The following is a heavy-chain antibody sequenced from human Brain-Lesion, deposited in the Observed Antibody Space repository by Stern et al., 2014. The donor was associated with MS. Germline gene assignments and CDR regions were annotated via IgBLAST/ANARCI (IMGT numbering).Heavy chain of an antibody. D-gene: IGHD2-2*01. Sequence: QLQLQESGPGLVKPSQTLSLSCTVSGGSISSGGYYWSWIRQPAGKGLEWIGRIFNRGSTSYNPALKDRVPISIDTSKNQFSLRLNSMTAADTAVYYCARGRVVPGFQYYATDVWGQGTTVIVSS. J-gene: IGHJ6*02. CDR3: ARGRVVPGFQYYATDV. CDR1: GGSISSGGYY. V-gene: IGHV4-61*02. CDR2: IFNRGST.